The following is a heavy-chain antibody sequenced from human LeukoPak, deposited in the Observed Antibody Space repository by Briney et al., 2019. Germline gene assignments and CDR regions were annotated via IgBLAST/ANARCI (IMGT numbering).Heavy chain of an antibody. CDR2: IRYDGSNK. D-gene: IGHD1-7*01. V-gene: IGHV3-30*02. Sequence: GGSLRLSCAASGFTFSSYGMHWVRQAPGKGLEWVAFIRYDGSNKYYADSVKGRFTISRDNSKNTLYLQMNSLRAEDTAVYYCARGLDWNYDFDYWGQGTLVTVSS. CDR3: ARGLDWNYDFDY. CDR1: GFTFSSYG. J-gene: IGHJ4*02.